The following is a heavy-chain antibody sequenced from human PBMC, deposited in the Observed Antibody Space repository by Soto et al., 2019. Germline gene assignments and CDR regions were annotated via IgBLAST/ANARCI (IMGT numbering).Heavy chain of an antibody. D-gene: IGHD6-19*01. Sequence: LSLTCTVSGGSISSYYWSWIRQRPGKGLEWIGYIYYSGSTNYNPSLKSRVTISVDTSKNQFSLKLSSVTAADTAVYYCASVAAVADSSPPLDYWGQGTLVTVS. CDR1: GGSISSYY. J-gene: IGHJ4*02. CDR3: ASVAAVADSSPPLDY. CDR2: IYYSGST. V-gene: IGHV4-59*01.